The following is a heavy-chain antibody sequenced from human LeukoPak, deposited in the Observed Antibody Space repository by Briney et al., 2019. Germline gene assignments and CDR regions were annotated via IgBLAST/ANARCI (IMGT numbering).Heavy chain of an antibody. J-gene: IGHJ4*02. CDR3: AKDQTSVLLWFGELSIDY. CDR1: GFTVSNIY. V-gene: IGHV3-53*01. D-gene: IGHD3-10*01. Sequence: GGFLRLSCAASGFTVSNIYISWVRQAPGQGLERVSVTYRGDATNYAESVKGRFSISRDNSKNTLYLQMNSLRAEDTAVYYCAKDQTSVLLWFGELSIDYWGQGTLVTVSS. CDR2: TYRGDAT.